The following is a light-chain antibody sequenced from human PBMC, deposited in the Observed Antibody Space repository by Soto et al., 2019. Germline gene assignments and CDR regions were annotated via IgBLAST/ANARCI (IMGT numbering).Light chain of an antibody. V-gene: IGLV1-40*01. Sequence: QPVLTQPPSVSGAPGQRVTISCTGSSSNIGAGYDVHWYQQLPGTAPKLLIYGNSNRPSGVPDRFSGSKSGTSASLAITGLQAEHEADYYCQSYDSSLSGVVFGGGTQLTVL. CDR3: QSYDSSLSGVV. CDR2: GNS. J-gene: IGLJ2*01. CDR1: SSNIGAGYD.